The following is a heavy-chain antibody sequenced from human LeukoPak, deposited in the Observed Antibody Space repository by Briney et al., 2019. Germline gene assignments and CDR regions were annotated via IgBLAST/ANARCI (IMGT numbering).Heavy chain of an antibody. D-gene: IGHD2-8*01. CDR3: AKDRCSNGIGCYYYYMDV. CDR1: GFTFSSYG. CDR2: IQYDGSNE. J-gene: IGHJ6*03. Sequence: GGSLRLSCAASGFTFSSYGMHWVRQAPGKGLEWVAYIQYDGSNEQYADSVKGRFSISRDSSKNILYLQMNSLRAEDTTIYYCAKDRCSNGIGCYYYYMDVWGKGTTVTISS. V-gene: IGHV3-30*02.